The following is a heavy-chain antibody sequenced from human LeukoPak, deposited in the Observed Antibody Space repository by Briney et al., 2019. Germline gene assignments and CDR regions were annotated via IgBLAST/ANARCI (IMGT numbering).Heavy chain of an antibody. Sequence: SETLSLTCTVSGGSISSYYWSWIRQPPGKGLEWIGFIYYTGSTNYNPSLKSRVTISLDTSKNQFSLKLSSVTAADTAVYYCARAILSGYPDSWGQGTLVIVFS. D-gene: IGHD3-3*01. CDR1: GGSISSYY. V-gene: IGHV4-59*01. J-gene: IGHJ4*02. CDR3: ARAILSGYPDS. CDR2: IYYTGST.